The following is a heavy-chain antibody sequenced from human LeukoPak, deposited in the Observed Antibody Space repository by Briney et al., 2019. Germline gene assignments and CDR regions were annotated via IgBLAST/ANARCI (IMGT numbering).Heavy chain of an antibody. D-gene: IGHD6-19*01. Sequence: GGSLRLSCAASGFTFSSYSMNWVRQAPGKGLEWVSYISSSSSTIYYADSVKGRFTISRDNAKNSLYLQMNSLRAEDTAVYYCARGKYSSGWSPALGYFDYWGQGTLVTVPS. CDR3: ARGKYSSGWSPALGYFDY. CDR2: ISSSSSTI. V-gene: IGHV3-48*01. J-gene: IGHJ4*02. CDR1: GFTFSSYS.